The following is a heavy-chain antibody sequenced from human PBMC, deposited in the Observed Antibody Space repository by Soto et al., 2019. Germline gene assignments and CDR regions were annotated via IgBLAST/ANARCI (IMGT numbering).Heavy chain of an antibody. D-gene: IGHD6-13*01. V-gene: IGHV4-34*01. CDR3: ARARYSSSWYWWFDP. CDR2: INHSGST. J-gene: IGHJ5*02. Sequence: SETLSLTCAVYGGYFSGYDWSWIRQHPGKGLEWIGEINHSGSTNYNPSLKSRVTISVDTSKNQFSLKLSSVTAADTAVYYCARARYSSSWYWWFDPWGQGTLVTVSS. CDR1: GGYFSGYD.